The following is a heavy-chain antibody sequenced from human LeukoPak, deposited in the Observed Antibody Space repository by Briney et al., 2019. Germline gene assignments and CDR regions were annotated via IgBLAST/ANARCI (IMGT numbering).Heavy chain of an antibody. J-gene: IGHJ4*02. CDR3: AMTRSGSTFDY. CDR2: ISAYNGNT. D-gene: IGHD3-10*01. Sequence: ASVKVSCKASGYTFTSYGISWVRQAPGQGLEWMGWISAYNGNTNYAQKFQGRVTITADESTSTAYMELSSLRSEDTAVYYCAMTRSGSTFDYWGQGTLVTVSS. V-gene: IGHV1-18*01. CDR1: GYTFTSYG.